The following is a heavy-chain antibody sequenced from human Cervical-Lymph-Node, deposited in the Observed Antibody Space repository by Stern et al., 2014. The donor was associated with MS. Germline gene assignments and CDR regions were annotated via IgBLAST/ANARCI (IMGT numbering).Heavy chain of an antibody. V-gene: IGHV3-48*02. J-gene: IGHJ4*02. CDR3: AREPNNSGFDY. CDR1: GFTFSTYS. D-gene: IGHD6-19*01. Sequence: EVQLVESGGGWVQPGGSLRLSCSASGFTFSTYSMNWVRQAPGKGLEWVSYISSSRTTTYYADSVKGRFTITRDNGKRSVYLQMDSLRDEDTAVYFCAREPNNSGFDYWGQGTLVTVSS. CDR2: ISSSRTTT.